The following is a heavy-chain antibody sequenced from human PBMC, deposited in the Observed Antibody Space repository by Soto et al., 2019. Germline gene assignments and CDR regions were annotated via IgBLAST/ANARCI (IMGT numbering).Heavy chain of an antibody. Sequence: EVQVFESGGGLVQPGGSLRLSCAASGFTFSNFAMSWVRHAPGKGLEWVSEISGSTGSTYYADSVKGRFTISRDNSKNTLHLQMNSLRAADTAVYYCAKDTSSAPYYMDVWGKGTTVTVSS. CDR2: ISGSTGST. CDR1: GFTFSNFA. J-gene: IGHJ6*03. V-gene: IGHV3-23*01. D-gene: IGHD2-2*01. CDR3: AKDTSSAPYYMDV.